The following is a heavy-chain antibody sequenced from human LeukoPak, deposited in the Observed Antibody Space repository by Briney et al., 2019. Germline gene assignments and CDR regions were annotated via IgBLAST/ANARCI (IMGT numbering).Heavy chain of an antibody. CDR3: ARARMTTVRTYYYYYMDV. V-gene: IGHV4-39*07. CDR2: IYYGGST. Sequence: SETLSLNCTVSGGSVSKNSDYWGWIRQPPGKGLEWIGSIYYGGSTYYNPSLKSRVTISVDTSKNQFSLMVSSVTVADTGVYYCARARMTTVRTYYYYYMDVWGKGTTVTVSS. J-gene: IGHJ6*03. CDR1: GGSVSKNSDY. D-gene: IGHD4-11*01.